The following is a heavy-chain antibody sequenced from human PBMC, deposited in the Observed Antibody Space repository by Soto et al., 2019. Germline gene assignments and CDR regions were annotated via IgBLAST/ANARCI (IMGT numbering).Heavy chain of an antibody. V-gene: IGHV3-30*18. J-gene: IGHJ4*02. CDR1: GFTFSNYA. D-gene: IGHD1-1*01. CDR3: AKDKGVFNWATSYFDY. CDR2: TSYDGNNE. Sequence: GSLRLSCAASGFTFSNYAMHWVRQAPGKGLEWVALTSYDGNNEYYTDSVKGRFTISRDNSKNTLFLQMNSPRPEDTAVYYCAKDKGVFNWATSYFDYWGQGALVTVSS.